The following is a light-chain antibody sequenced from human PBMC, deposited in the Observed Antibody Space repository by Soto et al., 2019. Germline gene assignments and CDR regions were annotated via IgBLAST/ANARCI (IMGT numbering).Light chain of an antibody. CDR1: QSISSW. CDR3: HQYNSYPGT. J-gene: IGKJ2*01. Sequence: DIQMTQSPSTLSASVGDRVTITCRASQSISSWLAWYQQKPGKAPKLLIYKAPSLESGVPSRFSGSGSGTEFTLTISSLQPDDFATYYCHQYNSYPGTFGQGTKLEIK. V-gene: IGKV1-5*03. CDR2: KAP.